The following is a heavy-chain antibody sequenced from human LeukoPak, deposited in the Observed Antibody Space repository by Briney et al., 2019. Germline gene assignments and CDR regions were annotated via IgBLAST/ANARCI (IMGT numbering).Heavy chain of an antibody. Sequence: GGSLRLSCAASGFTFSSYGMHWVRQAPGKGLEWVAFIRYDGSNKYYADSVKGRFTISRDNSKNTLYLQMNSLRAEDTAVYYCAKDRCTSCHSIDFDYWGQGTLVTVSS. CDR2: IRYDGSNK. CDR3: AKDRCTSCHSIDFDY. D-gene: IGHD2-2*01. CDR1: GFTFSSYG. V-gene: IGHV3-30*02. J-gene: IGHJ4*02.